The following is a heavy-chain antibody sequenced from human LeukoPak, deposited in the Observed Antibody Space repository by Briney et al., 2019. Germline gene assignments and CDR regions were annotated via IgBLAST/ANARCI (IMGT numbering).Heavy chain of an antibody. CDR1: GYTFTTYG. J-gene: IGHJ4*02. CDR3: ARGEVSASLYYFDF. V-gene: IGHV1-18*01. CDR2: VSGYTGNT. Sequence: ASVKVSCKTSGYTFTTYGGSWVRQAPGQGLEWMDWVSGYTGNTNYSERFQGRVTMTTDTSTSTVYMELTSLRSDDTAVYYCARGEVSASLYYFDFWGQGTLVTVS. D-gene: IGHD2-2*01.